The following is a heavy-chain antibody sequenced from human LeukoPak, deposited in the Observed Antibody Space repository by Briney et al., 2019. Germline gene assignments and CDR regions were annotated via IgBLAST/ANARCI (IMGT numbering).Heavy chain of an antibody. CDR1: GFTFSSYG. J-gene: IGHJ4*02. D-gene: IGHD6-13*01. CDR2: INSDGSST. V-gene: IGHV3-74*01. Sequence: GGSLRLSCAASGFTFSSYGMHWVRQAPGKGLVWVSRINSDGSSTAYADSVKGRFTISRDNAKNSLYLQMNSLRAEDTAVYYCARPYSSSWYGGFDYWGQGTLVTVSS. CDR3: ARPYSSSWYGGFDY.